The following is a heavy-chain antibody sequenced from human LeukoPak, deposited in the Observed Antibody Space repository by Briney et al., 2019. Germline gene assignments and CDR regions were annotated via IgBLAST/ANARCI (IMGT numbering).Heavy chain of an antibody. CDR3: ARGLTIFGAVNDAFDI. CDR2: INSDGSST. J-gene: IGHJ3*02. CDR1: GFTYSSYW. Sequence: GGSLRLSCAASGFTYSSYWMRWVRQAPGKGLVWVGHINSDGSSTTYADSVKGRFTISRENAKNTLYLQMNSLRAEDTAVYYCARGLTIFGAVNDAFDIWGQGTMVTVSS. V-gene: IGHV3-74*01. D-gene: IGHD3-3*01.